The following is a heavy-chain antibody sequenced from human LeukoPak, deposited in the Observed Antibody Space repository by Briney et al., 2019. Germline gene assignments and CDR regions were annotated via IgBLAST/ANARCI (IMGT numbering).Heavy chain of an antibody. CDR3: ASREGMIGAFDI. D-gene: IGHD3-22*01. J-gene: IGHJ3*02. CDR1: GNIFTSYG. Sequence: VASVKVSCKASGNIFTSYGISWVRQAPGQGLEWMGWISAYNGNTNYAQKLQGRVTMTTETSTSTVYVELRSLRSDDTAVYYCASREGMIGAFDIWGQGTMVTVSS. V-gene: IGHV1-18*01. CDR2: ISAYNGNT.